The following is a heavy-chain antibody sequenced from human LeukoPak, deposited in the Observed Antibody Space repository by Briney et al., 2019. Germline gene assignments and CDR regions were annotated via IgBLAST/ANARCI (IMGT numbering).Heavy chain of an antibody. D-gene: IGHD3-9*01. CDR2: ISGSGGST. V-gene: IGHV3-23*01. J-gene: IGHJ4*02. Sequence: GGTLRLSCAASGFTFSSYGMSWVRQAPGKGLEWVSAISGSGGSTYYADSVKGRFTISRDNSKNTLYLQMNSLRAEDTAVYYCAKDRYDIRPIYDYWGQGTLVTVSP. CDR1: GFTFSSYG. CDR3: AKDRYDIRPIYDY.